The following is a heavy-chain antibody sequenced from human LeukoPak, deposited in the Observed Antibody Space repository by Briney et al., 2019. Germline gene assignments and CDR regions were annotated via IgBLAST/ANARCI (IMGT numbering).Heavy chain of an antibody. CDR3: VRDRAPWGGALGGAKGMDV. V-gene: IGHV3-30*04. D-gene: IGHD3-10*01. J-gene: IGHJ6*04. Sequence: GGSLRLSCAASGFTFSNYAFHWVRQPPGKGLEWAAVISYEGSVTYYADSVKGRFTISRDNSKNTLDLQMNSLRVEDTVVYYCVRDRAPWGGALGGAKGMDVWGEGTTVTVSS. CDR2: ISYEGSVT. CDR1: GFTFSNYA.